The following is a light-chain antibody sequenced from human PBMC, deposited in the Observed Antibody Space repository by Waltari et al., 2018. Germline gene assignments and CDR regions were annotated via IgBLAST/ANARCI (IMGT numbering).Light chain of an antibody. CDR1: QSVGSS. CDR3: QQRSNWPPIT. V-gene: IGKV3-11*01. Sequence: EIVLTQSPVTLSLAPGERATPSCWASQSVGSSLAWYQQHPGQAPRLPLYDASSRATGVPARFNGSGSGTDFTLTIISLQSEDSAVYYCQQRSNWPPITFGQGTRLEIK. CDR2: DAS. J-gene: IGKJ5*01.